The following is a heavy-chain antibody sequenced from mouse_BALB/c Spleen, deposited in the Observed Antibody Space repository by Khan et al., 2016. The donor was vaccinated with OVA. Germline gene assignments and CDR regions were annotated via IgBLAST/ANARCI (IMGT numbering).Heavy chain of an antibody. J-gene: IGHJ2*01. CDR1: GYSITSGYA. V-gene: IGHV3-2*02. CDR3: ARGNYDGYYFDY. D-gene: IGHD2-4*01. CDR2: ISYSGGT. Sequence: EVKLLESGPGLVTPSQSLSLTCTVTGYSITSGYAWNWIRQFPGNKLEWMGYISYSGGTSYNPSLSSRISITRDTSKNQFFLQLNSVTTEDTATYYCARGNYDGYYFDYWGQGTTLTVSS.